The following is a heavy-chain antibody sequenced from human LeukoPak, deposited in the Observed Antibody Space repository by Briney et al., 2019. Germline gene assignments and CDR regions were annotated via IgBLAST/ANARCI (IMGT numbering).Heavy chain of an antibody. D-gene: IGHD2-15*01. CDR1: GFTFSSYA. J-gene: IGHJ4*02. CDR3: AKVDRYCSGGSCYGFDY. CDR2: ISGSGGST. V-gene: IGHV3-23*01. Sequence: GGSLRLSCAASGFTFSSYAMSWVRQAPGKGLEWVSAISGSGGSTYYADSVKGRFTISRDNSKNTLYLQMNSLRAEDTAVYYPAKVDRYCSGGSCYGFDYWGQGTLVTVSS.